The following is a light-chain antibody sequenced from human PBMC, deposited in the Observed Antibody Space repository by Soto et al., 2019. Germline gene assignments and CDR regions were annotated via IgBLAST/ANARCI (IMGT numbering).Light chain of an antibody. J-gene: IGKJ1*01. CDR2: DAS. V-gene: IGKV1-5*01. CDR1: QSISTW. Sequence: DIQMTQSPSTLSASVGARVTITCRASQSISTWLAWYQQQPGKAPKLLIYDASTLESGVPSRFSGSGFGTEFSLTISSLQPDDFASYYCQQYNRYSRTFGQGTKVDIK. CDR3: QQYNRYSRT.